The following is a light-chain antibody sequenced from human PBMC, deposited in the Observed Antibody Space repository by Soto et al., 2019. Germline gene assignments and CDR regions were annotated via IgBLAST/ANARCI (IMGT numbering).Light chain of an antibody. CDR1: SSDVGSYNL. CDR2: EGS. J-gene: IGLJ2*01. Sequence: QSALTQPASVSGSPGQSITISCTGTSSDVGSYNLVSWYQQHPGKAPKLMIYEGSKRPSGVSNRFSGYKSGNTASLTISGIQAEDEADYHCCSYAGSSVVFGGGTKLTVL. V-gene: IGLV2-23*01. CDR3: CSYAGSSVV.